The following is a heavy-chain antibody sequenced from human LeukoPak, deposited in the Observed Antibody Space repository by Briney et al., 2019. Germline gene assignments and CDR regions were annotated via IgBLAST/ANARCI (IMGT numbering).Heavy chain of an antibody. CDR3: ARDYDFWSGYYIHAFDI. CDR1: GYTSTSYG. D-gene: IGHD3-3*01. V-gene: IGHV1-18*01. CDR2: ISAYNGNT. Sequence: ASVKVSCKASGYTSTSYGISWVRQAPGQGLEWMGWISAYNGNTNYAQKLQGRVTMTTDTSTSTAYMELRSLRSDDTAVYYCARDYDFWSGYYIHAFDIWGQGTMVTVSS. J-gene: IGHJ3*02.